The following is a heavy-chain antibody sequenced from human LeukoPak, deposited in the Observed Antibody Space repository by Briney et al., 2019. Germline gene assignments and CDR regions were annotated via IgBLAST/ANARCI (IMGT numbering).Heavy chain of an antibody. CDR3: ARDAEQLATSDYYYGMDV. CDR2: ISSSGNDM. J-gene: IGHJ6*02. D-gene: IGHD6-13*01. V-gene: IGHV3-21*01. CDR1: GFTFSSYS. Sequence: GGSLRLSCAASGFTFSSYSMNWVRQAPGKGLEWVSSISSSGNDMYYADSVKGRFTISRGNAKNSLYLQMNSLRAEDTAVYYCARDAEQLATSDYYYGMDVWGQGTTVTVSS.